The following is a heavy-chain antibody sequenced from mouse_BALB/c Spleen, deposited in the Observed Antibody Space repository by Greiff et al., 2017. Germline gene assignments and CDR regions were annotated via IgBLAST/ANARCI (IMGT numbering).Heavy chain of an antibody. CDR3: ARGDLGNYSYAMDY. D-gene: IGHD2-1*01. CDR1: GYAFTNYW. V-gene: IGHV1-63*01. Sequence: VKLQESGAELVRPGTSVKISCKASGYAFTNYWLGWVKQRPGHGLEWIGDIYPGSGNTYYNEKFKGKATLTADKSSSTAYMQLSSLTSEDSAVYFCARGDLGNYSYAMDYWGQGTSVTVSS. CDR2: IYPGSGNT. J-gene: IGHJ4*01.